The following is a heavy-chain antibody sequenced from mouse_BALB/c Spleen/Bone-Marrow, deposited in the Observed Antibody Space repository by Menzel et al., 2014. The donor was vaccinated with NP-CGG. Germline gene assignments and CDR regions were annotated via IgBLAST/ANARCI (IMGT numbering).Heavy chain of an antibody. CDR3: ARSPNWDPYYAMDY. V-gene: IGHV1-81*01. CDR1: GYTITGYV. CDR2: IYPGSTST. J-gene: IGHJ4*01. Sequence: VQLQQSGPEVVKPGASVKMSCVASGYTITGYVIIWVKRRTGQGLEWIGEIYPGSTSTYYNEKFKGKATLTADKSSNTVYMQLISLTSEDSAVYFCARSPNWDPYYAMDYWGQGTSVTVSS. D-gene: IGHD4-1*01.